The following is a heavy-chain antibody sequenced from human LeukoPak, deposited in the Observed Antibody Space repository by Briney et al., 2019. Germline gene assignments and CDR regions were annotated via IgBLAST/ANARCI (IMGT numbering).Heavy chain of an antibody. Sequence: GRSLRLSCAASGFTFDDYAMHWVRQAPGKGLEWVSGISWNSGSIGYADSVKGRFTISRDNAKNSLYLQMNSLRAEDTALYYCAKDREVYGDLPDYWGQGTLVTVSS. D-gene: IGHD4-17*01. CDR1: GFTFDDYA. V-gene: IGHV3-9*01. CDR2: ISWNSGSI. J-gene: IGHJ4*02. CDR3: AKDREVYGDLPDY.